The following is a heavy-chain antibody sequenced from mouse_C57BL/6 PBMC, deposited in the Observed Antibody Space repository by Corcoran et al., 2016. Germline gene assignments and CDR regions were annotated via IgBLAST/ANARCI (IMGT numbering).Heavy chain of an antibody. J-gene: IGHJ4*01. CDR3: ARWAPMDY. Sequence: QIQLVQSGPELKKPGETVKISCKASGYTFTTYGMSWVKQAPGKGLKWTGWINTYSGVPKYADDFKGRFAFSLETSASTAYLQINNLKNEDTATYFCARWAPMDYWGQGTSVTVSS. CDR1: GYTFTTYG. CDR2: INTYSGVP. V-gene: IGHV9-3*01.